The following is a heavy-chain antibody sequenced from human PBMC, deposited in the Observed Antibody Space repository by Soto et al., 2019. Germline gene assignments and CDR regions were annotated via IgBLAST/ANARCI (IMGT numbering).Heavy chain of an antibody. Sequence: GASAKVSCKASGGTFSSYAISWVRQAPGQGLEWMGGIIPIFGTANYAQKFQGRVTITADESTSTAYMELSSLRSEDTAAYYCARAGGRYCSGGSCYFDYWGQGTLVTVSS. CDR1: GGTFSSYA. V-gene: IGHV1-69*13. D-gene: IGHD2-15*01. CDR3: ARAGGRYCSGGSCYFDY. J-gene: IGHJ4*02. CDR2: IIPIFGTA.